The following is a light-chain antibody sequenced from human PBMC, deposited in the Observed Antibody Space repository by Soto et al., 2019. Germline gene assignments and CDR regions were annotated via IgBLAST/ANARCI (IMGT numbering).Light chain of an antibody. CDR2: DIS. CDR1: QSLSSY. CDR3: QQRSNWLLT. V-gene: IGKV3-11*01. Sequence: EIVLTQSPATLSLSPGERATLSCRASQSLSSYLAWYQQKPGQAPRLLIYDISNRATGIPARFSGSGSGTDFTLTISSLEPEDFAVYYCQQRSNWLLTFGGGTKVEIK. J-gene: IGKJ4*01.